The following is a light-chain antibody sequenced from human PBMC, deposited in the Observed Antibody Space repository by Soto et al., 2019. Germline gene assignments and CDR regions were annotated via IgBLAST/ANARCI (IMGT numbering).Light chain of an antibody. CDR1: QDIDKY. CDR2: DAS. J-gene: IGKJ5*01. Sequence: DIQMTQSPSSLSASVGDSVTITCQASQDIDKYLNWYQQTPGKAPKLLIDDASNLETGVPSRFSGSGSGTHFTFTIGRPQPEDIAIYYCQPYYYLPITFGQGTRLEMK. CDR3: QPYYYLPIT. V-gene: IGKV1-33*01.